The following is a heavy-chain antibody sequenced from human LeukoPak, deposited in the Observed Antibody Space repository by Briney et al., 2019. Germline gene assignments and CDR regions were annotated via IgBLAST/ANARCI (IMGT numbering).Heavy chain of an antibody. CDR3: AKEGRVTVTTFMDAFDI. V-gene: IGHV3-23*01. D-gene: IGHD5-18*01. CDR1: GFIFSSYG. CDR2: ISGRGGST. Sequence: PGGSLRLSCAASGFIFSSYGMSWVRQAPGKGLEWVSGISGRGGSTHYADSVKGRFTISRDNSKNTLYLQMNSLRAEDTAVYYCAKEGRVTVTTFMDAFDIWGQGTMVSVSS. J-gene: IGHJ3*02.